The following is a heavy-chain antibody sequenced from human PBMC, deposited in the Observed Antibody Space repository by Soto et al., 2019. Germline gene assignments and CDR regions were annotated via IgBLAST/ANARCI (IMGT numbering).Heavy chain of an antibody. CDR2: IYYSGST. J-gene: IGHJ3*02. Sequence: KTSETLSLTCTVSGGSVSSGSYYWSWIRQPPGKGLEWIGYIYYSGSTNYNPSLKSRVTISVDTSKNQFSLKLSSVTAADTAVYYCASAVVPGGKGAFDIWGQGTMVTVSS. CDR1: GGSVSSGSYY. CDR3: ASAVVPGGKGAFDI. D-gene: IGHD2-2*01. V-gene: IGHV4-61*01.